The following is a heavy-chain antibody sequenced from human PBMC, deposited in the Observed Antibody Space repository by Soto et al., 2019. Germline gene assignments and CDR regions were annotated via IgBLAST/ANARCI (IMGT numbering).Heavy chain of an antibody. Sequence: QVRLKESGPGLVKPSGTLSLTCAVSSGSVSSSSCWRWVRQAPRKGLEWIGEIYHSGTFNYNPSLGRRSAVSVDESRKQVSLTLNSVTAADTACNYCVRSVPAATWAYNGMDVWGQETTVTVSS. CDR3: VRSVPAATWAYNGMDV. V-gene: IGHV4-4*02. CDR1: SGSVSSSSC. CDR2: IYHSGTF. D-gene: IGHD2-2*01. J-gene: IGHJ6*02.